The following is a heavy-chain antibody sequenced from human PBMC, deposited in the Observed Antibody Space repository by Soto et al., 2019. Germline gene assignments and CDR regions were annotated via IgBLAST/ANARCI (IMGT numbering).Heavy chain of an antibody. CDR1: GYTFTSYG. J-gene: IGHJ4*02. CDR3: ARESSSSCHDY. CDR2: ISAYNGNT. V-gene: IGHV1-18*01. D-gene: IGHD6-13*01. Sequence: QVQLVQSGAEVKKPGASVKVSCKASGYTFTSYGISWVRQAPGQGLEWMGWISAYNGNTNYPQKRQGRVTKTTDTSTSKAYMDLRSLRSDDTAVYYCARESSSSCHDYWGQGTLVTVSS.